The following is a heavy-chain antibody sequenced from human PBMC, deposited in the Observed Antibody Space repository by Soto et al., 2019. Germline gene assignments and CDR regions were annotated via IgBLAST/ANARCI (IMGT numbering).Heavy chain of an antibody. D-gene: IGHD1-26*01. J-gene: IGHJ3*01. CDR2: IGGGGSDT. CDR3: VKDRMSYNSVLVPFDV. Sequence: PGGSLRLSCAASGFSFNTYAMSWVRQAPGKGLEWVSSIGGGGSDTNYADSVTGRFTISRDDSKSTLFLQMNSLRPEDTALYFCVKDRMSYNSVLVPFDVWGQGTLGTGSS. V-gene: IGHV3-23*01. CDR1: GFSFNTYA.